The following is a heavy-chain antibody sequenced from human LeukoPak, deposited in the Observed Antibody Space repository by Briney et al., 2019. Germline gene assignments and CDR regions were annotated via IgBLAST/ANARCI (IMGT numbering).Heavy chain of an antibody. CDR1: GGSFSGYY. D-gene: IGHD3-22*01. V-gene: IGHV4-34*01. CDR3: ARSTYYYDNSGYYPGDY. J-gene: IGHJ4*02. CDR2: INHSGST. Sequence: PSETLSLTCAVYGGSFSGYYWSWIRQPPGKGLEWIGEINHSGSTNYNPSLKSRVTISVDTSKNQFSLKLSSVTAEDTAVYYCARSTYYYDNSGYYPGDYWGQGTLVTVSS.